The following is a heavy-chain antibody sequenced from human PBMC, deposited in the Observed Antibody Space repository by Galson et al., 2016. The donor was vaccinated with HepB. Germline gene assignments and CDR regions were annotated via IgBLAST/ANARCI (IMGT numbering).Heavy chain of an antibody. CDR1: GFTLSYYT. D-gene: IGHD2-15*01. CDR3: ARSTPHDAYWVARGYYHGVGV. V-gene: IGHV3-21*01. CDR2: ISGSGNYI. Sequence: SLRLSCAASGFTLSYYTMNWVRQAPGKGLEWVSSISGSGNYIYYADSVKGRFTISRDNAKNSLYLQMKSLRAEDTAVYYCARSTPHDAYWVARGYYHGVGVWGQGTTVTVSS. J-gene: IGHJ6*02.